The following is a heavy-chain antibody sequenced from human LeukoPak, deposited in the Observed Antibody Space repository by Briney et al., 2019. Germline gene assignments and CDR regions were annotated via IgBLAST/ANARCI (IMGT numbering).Heavy chain of an antibody. CDR2: ISAYNGNT. D-gene: IGHD4-17*01. CDR1: GGTFSSYA. V-gene: IGHV1-18*01. Sequence: GASVKVSCKASGGTFSSYAISWVRQAPGQGLEWMGWISAYNGNTNYAQKLQGRVTMTTDTSTSTAYMELRSLRSDDTAVYYCARAPPRPYGDYGILEYYYHGMDVWGQGTTVTVSS. J-gene: IGHJ6*02. CDR3: ARAPPRPYGDYGILEYYYHGMDV.